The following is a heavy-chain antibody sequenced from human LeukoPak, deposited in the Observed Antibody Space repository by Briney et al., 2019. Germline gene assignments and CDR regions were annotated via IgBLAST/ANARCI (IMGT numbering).Heavy chain of an antibody. CDR1: GGTFSSYA. Sequence: ASVKVSCTASGGTFSSYAISWVRQAPGQGLEWMGRIIPIFGTANYAQKFQGRVTITADKSTSTAYMELSSLRSEDTAVYYCASGVTTGFDPWGQGTLVTVSS. CDR3: ASGVTTGFDP. V-gene: IGHV1-69*06. D-gene: IGHD3-3*01. J-gene: IGHJ5*02. CDR2: IIPIFGTA.